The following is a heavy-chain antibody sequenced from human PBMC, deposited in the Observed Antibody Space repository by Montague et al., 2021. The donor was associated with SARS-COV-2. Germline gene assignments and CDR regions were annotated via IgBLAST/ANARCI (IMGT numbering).Heavy chain of an antibody. J-gene: IGHJ4*02. CDR2: IYDSGGT. CDR3: GRGVVAATPVVDY. CDR1: GDSISSFY. V-gene: IGHV4-4*07. Sequence: SETRSLTRTVSGDSISSFYWNWIRQTPGKGLEWIGRIYDSGGTNYNPSLKSRVTMSVDTSKNQFSLKLNSVTAADTAVYYCGRGVVAATPVVDYWGRGTLVTVSS. D-gene: IGHD2-15*01.